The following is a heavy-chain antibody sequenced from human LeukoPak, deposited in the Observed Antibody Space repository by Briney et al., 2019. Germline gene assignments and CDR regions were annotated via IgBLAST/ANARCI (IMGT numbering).Heavy chain of an antibody. V-gene: IGHV4-34*01. CDR2: INHSGST. D-gene: IGHD6-19*01. J-gene: IGHJ4*02. CDR3: AVPSPSRRAVAAPFDY. CDR1: GGSFSGYY. Sequence: SETLSLTCAVYGGSFSGYYWSWIRQPPGKGLEWIGEINHSGSTNYNPSLKSRVTISVDTSKNQFSLKLSSVTAADTAVYYCAVPSPSRRAVAAPFDYWGQGTLVTVSS.